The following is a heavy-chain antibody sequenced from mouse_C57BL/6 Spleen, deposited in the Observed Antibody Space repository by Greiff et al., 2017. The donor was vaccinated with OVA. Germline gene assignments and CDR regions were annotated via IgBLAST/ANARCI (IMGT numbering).Heavy chain of an antibody. Sequence: EVQGVESGGGLVQSGRSLRLSCATSGFTFSDFYMEWVRQAPGKGLEWIAASRNKANDYTTEYSASVKGRFIVSRDTSQSILYLQMNALRAEDTAIYYCARDAGDGYYRFAYWGQGTLVTVSA. CDR3: ARDAGDGYYRFAY. CDR1: GFTFSDFY. CDR2: SRNKANDYTT. V-gene: IGHV7-1*01. J-gene: IGHJ3*01. D-gene: IGHD2-3*01.